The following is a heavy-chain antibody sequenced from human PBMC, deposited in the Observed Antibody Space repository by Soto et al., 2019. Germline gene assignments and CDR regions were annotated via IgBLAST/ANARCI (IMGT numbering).Heavy chain of an antibody. CDR1: GESISSSSYY. CDR2: IYYSGRT. V-gene: IGHV4-39*01. CDR3: ARQRTTVVTQAYFDH. J-gene: IGHJ4*02. Sequence: SETLSLTCIVSGESISSSSYYWGWIRQPPGKGLEWIGSIYYSGRTYYNPSFKSRVTISIDTSKNQFSLKLSSVTATDTAVYYCARQRTTVVTQAYFDHWGQGTLVTVSS. D-gene: IGHD2-21*02.